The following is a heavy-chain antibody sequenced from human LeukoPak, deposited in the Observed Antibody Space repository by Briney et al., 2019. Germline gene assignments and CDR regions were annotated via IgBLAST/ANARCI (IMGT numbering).Heavy chain of an antibody. Sequence: SETLPLTCTVSGDFFSSYYWSWVRQPAGKGLEWIGHIYSSGSTNYNPSLKSRVTMSIDSSKNQFSLKMTSVTAADTAVYYCARYRTSGSYLFDYWGQGTLVTVSS. CDR2: IYSSGST. V-gene: IGHV4-59*10. J-gene: IGHJ4*02. CDR1: GDFFSSYY. D-gene: IGHD1-26*01. CDR3: ARYRTSGSYLFDY.